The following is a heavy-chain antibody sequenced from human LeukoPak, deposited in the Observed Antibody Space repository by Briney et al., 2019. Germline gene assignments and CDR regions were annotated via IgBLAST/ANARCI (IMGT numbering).Heavy chain of an antibody. CDR1: GYTFTGYY. CDR2: VSAYNGNT. Sequence: AAVKVSCKASGYTFTGYYMHWVRQAPGQGLEWMGWVSAYNGNTNYAHTLQGRVTLTTDTSTSTAYMELRSLRSDDPAVYYCARDDARDTRDSPFDYWGQGTLVTVSS. V-gene: IGHV1-18*04. CDR3: ARDDARDTRDSPFDY. J-gene: IGHJ4*02. D-gene: IGHD2-15*01.